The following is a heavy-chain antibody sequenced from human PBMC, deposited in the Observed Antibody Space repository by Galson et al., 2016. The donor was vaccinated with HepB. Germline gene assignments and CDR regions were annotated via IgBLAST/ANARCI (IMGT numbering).Heavy chain of an antibody. CDR3: SIPDPGAPGAFYI. J-gene: IGHJ3*02. CDR1: GYTFTDFY. V-gene: IGHV1-2*04. D-gene: IGHD3-10*01. CDR2: INPDTGAT. Sequence: SVKVSCKASGYTFTDFYIYWVRQAPGQGLEWMGSINPDTGATNYAQKFQDWVTVTTDTAISQAYMELRRLTSGETAVYYCSIPDPGAPGAFYIWGQGTMVTVSS.